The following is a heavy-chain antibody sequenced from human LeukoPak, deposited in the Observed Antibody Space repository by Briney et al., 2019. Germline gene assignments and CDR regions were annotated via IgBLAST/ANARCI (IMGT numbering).Heavy chain of an antibody. CDR1: AASISDYY. V-gene: IGHV4-4*09. J-gene: IGHJ4*02. CDR2: ISTSGST. CDR3: ASPRSGYRYTFDY. D-gene: IGHD3-22*01. Sequence: SETLSLTCAVSAASISDYYWSWLRQAPGKGLEGIRYISTSGSTNYNPSLKSRVSISLDTSKNRFSLNLNFVTAADTAVYYCASPRSGYRYTFDYWGQGALVTVSS.